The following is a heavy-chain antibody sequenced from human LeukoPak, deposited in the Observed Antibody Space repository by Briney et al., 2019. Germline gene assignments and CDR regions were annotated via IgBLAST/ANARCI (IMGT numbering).Heavy chain of an antibody. D-gene: IGHD3-10*01. CDR1: GDSVSSNSAS. CDR3: ARDGGLYYGSGSYYNNWFDP. Sequence: SQALSLTCAISGDSVSSNSASWNWIRQSPSRGLEWLGRTYYRSKWYNDYAVSVKSRITINPDTSKNQFSLQLNSVTPEDTAVYYCARDGGLYYGSGSYYNNWFDPWGQGTLVTVSS. V-gene: IGHV6-1*01. CDR2: TYYRSKWYN. J-gene: IGHJ5*02.